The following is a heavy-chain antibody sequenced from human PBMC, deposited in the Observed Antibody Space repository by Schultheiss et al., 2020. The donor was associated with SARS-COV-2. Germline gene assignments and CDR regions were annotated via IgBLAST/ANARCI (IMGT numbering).Heavy chain of an antibody. D-gene: IGHD1-26*01. Sequence: SETLSLTCAVYGGSFSGYYWSWIRQPPGKGLEWIGEINHSGSTNYNPSLKSRVTISVDTSKNQFSLKLSSVTAADTAVYYCAREVIIGSGSYYGFDYWGQGTLVTVSS. J-gene: IGHJ4*02. V-gene: IGHV4-34*01. CDR1: GGSFSGYY. CDR2: INHSGST. CDR3: AREVIIGSGSYYGFDY.